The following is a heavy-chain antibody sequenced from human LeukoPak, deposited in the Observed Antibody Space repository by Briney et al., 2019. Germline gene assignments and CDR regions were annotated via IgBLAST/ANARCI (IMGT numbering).Heavy chain of an antibody. CDR1: GFTFSSYA. D-gene: IGHD1-26*01. V-gene: IGHV3-30*01. Sequence: GGSLRLSCAASGFTFSSYAMHWVRQAPGKGLEWVADISYDGSNKYYADSVKGRFTISRDNSKNTLYLQMNSLRAEDTAVYYCAGLGATWGGNWFDPWGQGTLVTVSS. CDR3: AGLGATWGGNWFDP. CDR2: ISYDGSNK. J-gene: IGHJ5*02.